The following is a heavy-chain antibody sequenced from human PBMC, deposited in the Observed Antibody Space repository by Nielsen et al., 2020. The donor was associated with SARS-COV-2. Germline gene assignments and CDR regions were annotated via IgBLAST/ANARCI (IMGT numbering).Heavy chain of an antibody. Sequence: GGSLRLSCAAFGFTFSSYGMHWVRQAPGKGLEWVAVISYDGSNKYYADSVKGRFTISRDNSKNTLYLQMNSLRAEDTAVYYCARDRFYCSGGSCYLLGYYYYYGMDVWGQGTTVTVSS. J-gene: IGHJ6*02. V-gene: IGHV3-30*03. CDR1: GFTFSSYG. CDR3: ARDRFYCSGGSCYLLGYYYYYGMDV. D-gene: IGHD2-15*01. CDR2: ISYDGSNK.